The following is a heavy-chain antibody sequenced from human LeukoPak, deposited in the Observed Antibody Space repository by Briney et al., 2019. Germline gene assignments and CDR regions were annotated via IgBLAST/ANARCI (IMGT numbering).Heavy chain of an antibody. CDR2: IYHSGST. D-gene: IGHD3-9*01. CDR1: GGSISSSNW. CDR3: ARASSYYDILTGNGAFDI. J-gene: IGHJ3*02. Sequence: PSETLSLTCAVSGGSISSSNWWSWVRQPPGKGLEWIGEIYHSGSTNYNPSLKSRVTISVDKSKNQFSLKLSSVTAADTAVYYCARASSYYDILTGNGAFDIWGQGIMVTVSS. V-gene: IGHV4-4*02.